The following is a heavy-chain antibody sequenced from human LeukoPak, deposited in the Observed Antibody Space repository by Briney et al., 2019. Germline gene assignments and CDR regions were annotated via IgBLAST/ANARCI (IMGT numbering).Heavy chain of an antibody. CDR3: ARDPRVYSGWYFDY. Sequence: GGSLRLSCAASGFTFSSYAMHWVRQAPGKGLEWVAVISYDGSNKYYADSVKGRFTISRDNSKNTLYLQMNSLRAEDTAVYYCARDPRVYSGWYFDYWGQGTLVTVSS. CDR2: ISYDGSNK. CDR1: GFTFSSYA. V-gene: IGHV3-30*04. D-gene: IGHD6-19*01. J-gene: IGHJ4*02.